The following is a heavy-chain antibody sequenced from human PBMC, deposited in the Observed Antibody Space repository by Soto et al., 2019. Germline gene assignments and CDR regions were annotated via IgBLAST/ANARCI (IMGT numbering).Heavy chain of an antibody. J-gene: IGHJ6*02. CDR2: IIPIFGTA. CDR1: GGTFSSYA. D-gene: IGHD3-22*01. V-gene: IGHV1-69*01. Sequence: QVQLVQSGAEVKKPGSSVQVSCKASGGTFSSYAISWVRQAPGQGPEWMGGIIPIFGTANYAQKYQGRVTIAADECTSTAYMELSSLGSEDTDVYCCARRLGGYYDSSGNGDGMDVWGQGTTVTVSS. CDR3: ARRLGGYYDSSGNGDGMDV.